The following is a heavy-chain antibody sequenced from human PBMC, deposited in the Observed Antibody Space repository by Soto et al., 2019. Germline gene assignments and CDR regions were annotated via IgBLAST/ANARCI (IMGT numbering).Heavy chain of an antibody. J-gene: IGHJ4*02. CDR3: AGRGSGCWSFDY. CDR1: GGSISTNSYY. V-gene: IGHV4-39*01. D-gene: IGHD6-13*01. CDR2: IYYSGST. Sequence: QLQLQESGPGLVKPSDTLSLTCTVSGGSISTNSYYWGWIRQPPGKGLEWIGSIYYSGSTFYNPSPKRRVTISVDASQNQFSLKLSSVTAADTAVFFCAGRGSGCWSFDYWGQGTLVTVSS.